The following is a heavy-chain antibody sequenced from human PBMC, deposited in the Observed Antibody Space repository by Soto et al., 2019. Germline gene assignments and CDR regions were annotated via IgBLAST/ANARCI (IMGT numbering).Heavy chain of an antibody. V-gene: IGHV4-31*03. D-gene: IGHD3-22*01. CDR2: IYYSGST. Sequence: PSETLSLTCTVSGGSISSGGYYWSWIRQHPGKGLEWIGYIYYSGSTYYNPSLKSRVTISVDTSKNQFSLKLSSVTAADTAVYYCARESHDSSGYYPPSFDYWGQGTLVTVSS. CDR3: ARESHDSSGYYPPSFDY. J-gene: IGHJ4*02. CDR1: GGSISSGGYY.